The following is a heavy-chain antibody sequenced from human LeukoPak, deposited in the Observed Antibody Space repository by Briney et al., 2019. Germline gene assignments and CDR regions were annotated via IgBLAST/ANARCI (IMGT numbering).Heavy chain of an antibody. CDR1: GFTFSSYS. Sequence: GGSLRLSCAASGFTFSSYSMHWVRQAPGKGLEYVSGISSNGGSTWYAGSVKGRFTISGDNSKNTVNLQLGSLRIEDTAVYHCARMTLYGSGTVHWGQGILVTVSS. D-gene: IGHD3-10*01. J-gene: IGHJ4*02. V-gene: IGHV3-64*02. CDR3: ARMTLYGSGTVH. CDR2: ISSNGGST.